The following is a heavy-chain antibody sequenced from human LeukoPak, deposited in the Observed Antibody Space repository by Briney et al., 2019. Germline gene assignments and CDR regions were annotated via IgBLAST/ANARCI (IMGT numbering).Heavy chain of an antibody. CDR2: ISYDGSNK. D-gene: IGHD3-22*01. J-gene: IGHJ4*02. CDR3: AKIKDYYDSSGYYDY. Sequence: SGGSLRLSCAASGFTFSSYGMHWVRQAPGKGLEWVAVISYDGSNKYYADSVKGRFTISRDNSKNTLYPQMNSLRAEDTAVYYCAKIKDYYDSSGYYDYWGQGTLVTVFS. CDR1: GFTFSSYG. V-gene: IGHV3-30*18.